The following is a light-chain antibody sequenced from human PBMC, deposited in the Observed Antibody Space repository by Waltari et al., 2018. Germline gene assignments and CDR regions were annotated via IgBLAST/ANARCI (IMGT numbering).Light chain of an antibody. CDR2: AAS. J-gene: IGKJ4*01. CDR1: LGIINY. V-gene: IGKV1-17*01. Sequence: DIQMTQSPSPLPASVAARVTITCRASLGIINYLSWYQEKPGKPPKRLIFAASSLESGVPSRFSGSGSGTDFTLTISSLQPEDFATYYCLQYNSQPLTFGGGTTVGVK. CDR3: LQYNSQPLT.